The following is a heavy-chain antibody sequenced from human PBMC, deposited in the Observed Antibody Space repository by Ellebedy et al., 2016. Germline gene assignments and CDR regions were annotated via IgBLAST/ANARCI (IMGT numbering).Heavy chain of an antibody. CDR1: SGSISSSRYY. D-gene: IGHD3-10*01. Sequence: SETLSLTCTVSSGSISSSRYYWGWIRQPPGKGLEWIASIYYSGSTSYNPSLKSRVTMSIDTSKNQFSLQLTSVTAEDTAVYYCASEDVDFGDRRYYFHYWGQGTLVTVSS. J-gene: IGHJ4*02. V-gene: IGHV4-39*07. CDR3: ASEDVDFGDRRYYFHY. CDR2: IYYSGST.